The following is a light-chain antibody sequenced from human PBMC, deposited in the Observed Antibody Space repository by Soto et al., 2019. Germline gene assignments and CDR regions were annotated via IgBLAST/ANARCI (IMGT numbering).Light chain of an antibody. CDR2: GAS. V-gene: IGKV3-20*01. J-gene: IGKJ2*01. CDR1: QSVRSSY. CDR3: QQYGSTPPT. Sequence: EIVLTQSPGTLSLSPGERATLSCRASQSVRSSYLAWYQRKPDQAPRLLIYGASTRNTGIPGRFSGSGSGTDFTLIISRLEPEDFAVYYCQQYGSTPPTFGQGTKLEIK.